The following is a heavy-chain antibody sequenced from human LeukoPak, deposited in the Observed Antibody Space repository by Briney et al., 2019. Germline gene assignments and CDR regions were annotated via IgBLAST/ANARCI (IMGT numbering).Heavy chain of an antibody. CDR2: INPSGGST. V-gene: IGHV1-46*01. CDR1: GYTFTSYY. D-gene: IGHD3-22*01. Sequence: ASVKVSCKASGYTFTSYYMHWVRQAPGQGLEWMGIINPSGGSTSYAQKFQGRVTMTRDMSTSTVYMELSSLRSEDTAVYYCARERGVYYDSSGYYPFDYWGQGTLVTVSS. CDR3: ARERGVYYDSSGYYPFDY. J-gene: IGHJ4*02.